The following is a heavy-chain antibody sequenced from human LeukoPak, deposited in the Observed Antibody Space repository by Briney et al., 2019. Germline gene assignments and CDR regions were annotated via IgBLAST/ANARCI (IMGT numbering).Heavy chain of an antibody. Sequence: ASVKVSSKASGYTFTGYYMHWVRQAPGQGLEWMGWINPNSGGTNYAQKFQGRVTMTRDASISTDYMELTSLTSDDTAVYYCARDNSVGETAWWFDPWGQGTLVTVSS. V-gene: IGHV1-2*02. D-gene: IGHD1-26*01. CDR1: GYTFTGYY. CDR2: INPNSGGT. CDR3: ARDNSVGETAWWFDP. J-gene: IGHJ5*02.